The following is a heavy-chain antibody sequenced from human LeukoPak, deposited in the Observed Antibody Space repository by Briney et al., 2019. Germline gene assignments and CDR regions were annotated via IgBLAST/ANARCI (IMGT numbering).Heavy chain of an antibody. CDR2: INPSGGST. V-gene: IGHV1-46*01. CDR3: ARKYYYDSSGYSDAFDI. CDR1: GYTFTSYY. D-gene: IGHD3-22*01. J-gene: IGHJ3*02. Sequence: ASVKVSCKASGYTFTSYYMHWVRQAPGQGLEWMGIINPSGGSTSYAQKFQGRVTMTRDTSTSTVYMELSSLRSEDTAVYYCARKYYYDSSGYSDAFDIWGQGTMVTVSS.